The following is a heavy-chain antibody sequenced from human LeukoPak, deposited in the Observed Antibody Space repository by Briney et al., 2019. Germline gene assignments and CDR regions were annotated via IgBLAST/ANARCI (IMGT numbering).Heavy chain of an antibody. D-gene: IGHD3-10*01. CDR3: ARGWFREPHYYFDY. V-gene: IGHV4-59*01. J-gene: IGHJ4*02. Sequence: PSETPSLTCTVSGGSISSYYWSWIRQPPGKGLEWIGYIYYSGSTNYNPSLKSRVTISVDTSKNQFSLKLSSVTAADTAVYYCARGWFREPHYYFDYWGQGTLVTVSS. CDR1: GGSISSYY. CDR2: IYYSGST.